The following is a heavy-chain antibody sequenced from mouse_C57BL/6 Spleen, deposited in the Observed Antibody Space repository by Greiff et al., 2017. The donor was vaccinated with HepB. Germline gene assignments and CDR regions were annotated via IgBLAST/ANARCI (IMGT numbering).Heavy chain of an antibody. CDR3: ARGGYFDD. CDR1: GYTFTSYW. J-gene: IGHJ2*01. Sequence: QVQLQQPGAELVKPGASVKLSCKASGYTFTSYWMQWVKQRPGQGLEWIGEIDPSDSYTNYNQKFKGKATLTVDTSSSTPYMQLSSLTSEDSAVYYCARGGYFDDWGQGTTLTVSS. V-gene: IGHV1-50*01. CDR2: IDPSDSYT.